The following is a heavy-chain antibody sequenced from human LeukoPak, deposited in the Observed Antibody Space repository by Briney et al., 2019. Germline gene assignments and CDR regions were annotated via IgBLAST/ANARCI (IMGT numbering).Heavy chain of an antibody. CDR1: GGSFSGYY. CDR3: ARVGSGSDFWSGYYFDY. J-gene: IGHJ4*02. Sequence: PSETLSLTCAVYGGSFSGYYWSWIRQPPGKGLEWIGEINHSGSTNYNPSLKSRVTISVDTSKNQFSVKLSSVTAADTAVYYCARVGSGSDFWSGYYFDYWGQGNLVTVSS. D-gene: IGHD3-3*01. V-gene: IGHV4-34*01. CDR2: INHSGST.